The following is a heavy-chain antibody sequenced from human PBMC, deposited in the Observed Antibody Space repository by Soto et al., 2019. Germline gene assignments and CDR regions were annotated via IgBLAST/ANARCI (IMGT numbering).Heavy chain of an antibody. D-gene: IGHD2-15*01. CDR2: IIPILGIA. Sequence: QVQLVQSGAEVKKPGSSVKVSCKASGGTFSSYTISWVRQAPGQGLEWMGRIIPILGIANYAQKFQGRVTITADKSTSTAYMELSSLRSADTAVYYCARDCTFSGGSCYWGQGTLVTVSS. J-gene: IGHJ4*02. V-gene: IGHV1-69*08. CDR3: ARDCTFSGGSCY. CDR1: GGTFSSYT.